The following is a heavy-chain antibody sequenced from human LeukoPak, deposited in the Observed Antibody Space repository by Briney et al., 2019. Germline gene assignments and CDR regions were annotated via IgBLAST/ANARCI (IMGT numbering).Heavy chain of an antibody. CDR3: AKGVNSYCRGDCFDS. CDR2: VRIDGSDK. Sequence: GGSLRLSCAASGFTFTKYGMHWVRQAPGKGLEWVAFVRIDGSDKYYGDSVKGRFTISRDNSKNTVDLQMNSLRAEDTAVYYCAKGVNSYCRGDCFDSWGQGTLVIVSS. J-gene: IGHJ4*02. CDR1: GFTFTKYG. D-gene: IGHD2-15*01. V-gene: IGHV3-30*02.